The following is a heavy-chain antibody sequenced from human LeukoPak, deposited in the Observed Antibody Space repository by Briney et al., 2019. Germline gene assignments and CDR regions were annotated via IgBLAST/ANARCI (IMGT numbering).Heavy chain of an antibody. J-gene: IGHJ6*03. CDR1: GYTFTSYY. CDR3: ARDHGDYSFYYYYYYMDV. Sequence: ASVKVSCKASGYTFTSYYMHWVRQAPGQGLEWMGIINPSGGSTSYAQKFQGRVTMTRDMSTSTVYMELSSLRSEDTAVYYCARDHGDYSFYYYYYYMDVWGKGTTVTVSS. D-gene: IGHD4-17*01. V-gene: IGHV1-46*01. CDR2: INPSGGST.